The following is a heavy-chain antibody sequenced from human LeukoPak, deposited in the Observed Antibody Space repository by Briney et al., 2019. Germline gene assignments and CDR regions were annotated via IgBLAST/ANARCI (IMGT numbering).Heavy chain of an antibody. V-gene: IGHV4-59*01. CDR2: IYYSGST. J-gene: IGHJ4*02. D-gene: IGHD2-2*01. CDR3: ARTCCPSRLGY. CDR1: GGAISSYY. Sequence: PSETLSLTCTVSGGAISSYYWSWIRQPPGKGLEWMGYIYYSGSTNYNPSLKSRVTISVDTSKNQFSLKLSSVTAADTAVYYCARTCCPSRLGYWGQGTLVSVSS.